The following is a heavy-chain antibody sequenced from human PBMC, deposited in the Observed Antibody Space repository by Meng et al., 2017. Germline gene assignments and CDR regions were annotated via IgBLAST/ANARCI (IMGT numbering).Heavy chain of an antibody. J-gene: IGHJ4*02. D-gene: IGHD4-23*01. CDR3: ARGVGYGGNSLYFDY. CDR2: IIPIFGTA. CDR1: GGTFSSYA. Sequence: VQLVRSGVEGKKPGSSVTVSGKASGGTFSSYACSWVRQAPGQGLEWMGEIIPIFGTANYAQKFQGRVTSSAVQSTSTAYMELSSLRSEDTAVYYCARGVGYGGNSLYFDYWGQGTLVTVSS. V-gene: IGHV1-69*01.